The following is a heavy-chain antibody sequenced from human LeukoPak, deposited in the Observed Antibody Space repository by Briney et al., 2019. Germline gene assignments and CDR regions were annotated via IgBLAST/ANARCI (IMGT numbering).Heavy chain of an antibody. Sequence: EASVKVSCKASGYTFTSYDINWVRQATGQGLEWVGWMNPNSGNTGYAQKFQGRVTMTRNTSISTAYMELSSLRSEDTAVYYCARGSSGAVAGTSGAWGQGTLVTVSS. CDR3: ARGSSGAVAGTSGA. CDR1: GYTFTSYD. CDR2: MNPNSGNT. V-gene: IGHV1-8*01. D-gene: IGHD6-19*01. J-gene: IGHJ5*02.